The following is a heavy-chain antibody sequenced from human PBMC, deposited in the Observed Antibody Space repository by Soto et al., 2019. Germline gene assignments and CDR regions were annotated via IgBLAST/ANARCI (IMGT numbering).Heavy chain of an antibody. CDR2: ISSSSSTI. Sequence: GGSLRLSCASSGFPFSSYSMNWVRQAPGKGLEWVSYISSSSSTIYYADSVKGRFTISRDNAKNSLYLQMNSLRAEDTAVYYCARVTTVTTFGYWGQGTLVTVSS. CDR1: GFPFSSYS. V-gene: IGHV3-48*01. D-gene: IGHD4-4*01. J-gene: IGHJ4*02. CDR3: ARVTTVTTFGY.